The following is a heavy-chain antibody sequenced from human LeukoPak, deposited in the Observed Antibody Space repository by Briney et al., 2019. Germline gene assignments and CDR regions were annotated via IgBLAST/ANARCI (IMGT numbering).Heavy chain of an antibody. CDR3: AKDVKSDGVWDVDH. Sequence: GGSLRLSCTASGFTFGVYWMSWVRQAPGQGLQWVSGIYGSGEGQTFYADSVRGRFTISRDDSRNLVFLHMDSLRVEDTALYYCAKDVKSDGVWDVDHWGRGTLVTVSS. CDR1: GFTFGVYW. D-gene: IGHD4-17*01. CDR2: IYGSGEGQT. J-gene: IGHJ4*02. V-gene: IGHV3-23*01.